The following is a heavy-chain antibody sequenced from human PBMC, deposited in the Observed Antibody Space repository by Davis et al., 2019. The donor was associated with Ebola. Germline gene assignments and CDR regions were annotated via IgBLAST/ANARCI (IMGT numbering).Heavy chain of an antibody. CDR3: ARHVYGDFWFFDL. J-gene: IGHJ2*01. D-gene: IGHD4-17*01. V-gene: IGHV3-66*04. Sequence: GESLKISCAASGFTFSSNSMNWVRQAPGKGLEWVSVIYRDGRTYYTDSVKGRFTISRDNSNNTVFLQMNSVRAEDTADYYCARHVYGDFWFFDLWGRGTRVTVSS. CDR2: IYRDGRT. CDR1: GFTFSSNS.